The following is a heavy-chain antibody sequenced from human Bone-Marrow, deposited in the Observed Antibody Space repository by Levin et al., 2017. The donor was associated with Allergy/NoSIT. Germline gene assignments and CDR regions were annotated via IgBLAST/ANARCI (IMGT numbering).Heavy chain of an antibody. CDR1: GYSFTSYW. Sequence: GESLKISCKGSGYSFTSYWIGWVRQMPGKGLEWMGIIYPGDSDTRYSPSFQGQVTISADKSISTAYLQWSSLKASDTAMYYCARRKQPGSAFWYFDYWGQGTLVTVSS. CDR3: ARRKQPGSAFWYFDY. CDR2: IYPGDSDT. V-gene: IGHV5-51*01. D-gene: IGHD3-10*01. J-gene: IGHJ4*02.